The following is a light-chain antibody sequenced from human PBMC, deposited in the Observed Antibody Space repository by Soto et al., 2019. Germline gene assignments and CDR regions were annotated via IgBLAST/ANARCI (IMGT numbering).Light chain of an antibody. CDR1: QSINSN. V-gene: IGKV3-15*01. CDR3: QQYSDWPIT. CDR2: GAS. Sequence: EVLMTHSPATLSVSPGDIATLSCRASQSINSNLAWYQQQPGQAPRLLIYGASTRATAVPDRFSGSGSGTDFTLTITNLQSDDFAVYFCQQYSDWPITFGQGTRLEIK. J-gene: IGKJ5*01.